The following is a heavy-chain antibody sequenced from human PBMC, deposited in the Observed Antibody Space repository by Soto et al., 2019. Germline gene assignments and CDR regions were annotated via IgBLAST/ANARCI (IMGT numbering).Heavy chain of an antibody. CDR3: AKGLYGEHSFYFYALDV. V-gene: IGHV1-24*01. J-gene: IGHJ6*02. Sequence: ASVKVSCKVSGYTLTELSMHWVRQAPGKGLEWMGGFDPEDGETIYAQKFQGRVTMTEDTSTDTAYMELSSLRSEDTAVYYCAKGLYGEHSFYFYALDVWGQGTPVTVSS. CDR2: FDPEDGET. D-gene: IGHD4-17*01. CDR1: GYTLTELS.